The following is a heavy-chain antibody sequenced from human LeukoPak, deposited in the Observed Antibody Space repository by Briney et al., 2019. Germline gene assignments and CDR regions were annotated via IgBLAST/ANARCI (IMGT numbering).Heavy chain of an antibody. D-gene: IGHD6-13*01. CDR2: INHRGST. V-gene: IGHV4-34*01. CDR3: ARDIGIAAAGPFDP. J-gene: IGHJ5*02. CDR1: GGSFSGYY. Sequence: PSETLSLTCAVYGGSFSGYYWSWIRQPPGKGLEWIGEINHRGSTNYNPSLKSRVTISVDTSKNQFSLKLSSVTAADTAVYYCARDIGIAAAGPFDPWGQGTLVTVSS.